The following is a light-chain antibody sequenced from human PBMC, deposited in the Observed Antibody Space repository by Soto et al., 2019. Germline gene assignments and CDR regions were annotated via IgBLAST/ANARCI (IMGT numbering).Light chain of an antibody. V-gene: IGKV1-5*01. CDR1: QSISSW. Sequence: IHMTQSPTTLSASVGDRVTITCRASQSISSWLAWYQQKPGKAPKLLIYDASSLESGVPSRFSGSGSGTEFALTISSRQPEDVATYYCQQYNSYSWTFGQGTKVDIK. CDR3: QQYNSYSWT. J-gene: IGKJ1*01. CDR2: DAS.